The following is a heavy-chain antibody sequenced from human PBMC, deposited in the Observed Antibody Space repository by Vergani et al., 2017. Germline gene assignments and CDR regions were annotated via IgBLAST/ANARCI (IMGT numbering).Heavy chain of an antibody. J-gene: IGHJ4*02. CDR1: GGSFSGYY. V-gene: IGHV4-34*01. Sequence: QVQLQQWGAGLLKPTETLSLTCAVYGGSFSGYYWSWIRQPPGKGLEWIGEINHSGSTNYNPSLKSRVTISVDTSKNQFSLKRSSVTAADTAVYYCARARAAAGTFRARYFDYWGQGTLVTVSS. CDR2: INHSGST. CDR3: ARARAAAGTFRARYFDY. D-gene: IGHD6-13*01.